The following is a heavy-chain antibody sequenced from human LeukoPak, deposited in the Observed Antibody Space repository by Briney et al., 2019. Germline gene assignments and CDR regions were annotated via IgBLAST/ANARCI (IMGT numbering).Heavy chain of an antibody. D-gene: IGHD3-22*01. V-gene: IGHV4-30-2*01. CDR3: ARNSYYDNSGEGAFDI. Sequence: SETLSLTCGVSGVSVSSIGYSWSWIRQPPGRGLEWIGFIYQSGSASYNPSLQSRVTISIDKSKNQFSLNLSSVTAADTAVYYCARNSYYDNSGEGAFDIWGQGTMVTVSS. CDR1: GVSVSSIGYS. J-gene: IGHJ3*02. CDR2: IYQSGSA.